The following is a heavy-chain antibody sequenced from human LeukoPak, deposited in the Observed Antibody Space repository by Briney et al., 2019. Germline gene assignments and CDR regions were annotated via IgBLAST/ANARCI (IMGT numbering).Heavy chain of an antibody. CDR1: GFTFSNYW. D-gene: IGHD2-2*01. J-gene: IGHJ4*02. CDR2: IKHDGSDK. Sequence: GGSLRLSCAASGFTFSNYWMTWLRQAPGKGLEWVANIKHDGSDKDYVDSVKGRFTISRDNAKNSLYLQMDSLRAEDTAVYYCARPSAPDWGQGTLVTVSS. V-gene: IGHV3-7*01. CDR3: ARPSAPD.